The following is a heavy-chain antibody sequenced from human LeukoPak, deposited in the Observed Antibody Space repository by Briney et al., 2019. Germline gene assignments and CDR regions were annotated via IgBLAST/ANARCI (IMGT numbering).Heavy chain of an antibody. CDR2: INPNSGRT. Sequence: GASVKVSCKSSGYTFTISDINWVRQAAGQGLEWMGWINPNSGRTGYAQKFQGRVTMTANNSISTAYMELRSLRFDDTAVYYCARGRSGLAAAGTYDYWGQGTLITVSS. V-gene: IGHV1-8*01. CDR3: ARGRSGLAAAGTYDY. CDR1: GYTFTISD. D-gene: IGHD6-13*01. J-gene: IGHJ4*02.